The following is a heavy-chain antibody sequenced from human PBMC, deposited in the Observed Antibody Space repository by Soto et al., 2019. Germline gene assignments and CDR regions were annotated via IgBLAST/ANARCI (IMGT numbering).Heavy chain of an antibody. Sequence: QITLNESGPTVVRPTETLTLTCRFSGFSLTTSGVGVGWIRQSPGKAPEWLALIYLDDDKRYSASLKSRLTITKDTSKIQVVLTVSDLDPTDTATYYCAHRVLRTVFGLVTTTAIYFDFWGQGTPVAVSS. D-gene: IGHD3-3*01. CDR2: IYLDDDK. V-gene: IGHV2-5*02. CDR3: AHRVLRTVFGLVTTTAIYFDF. CDR1: GFSLTTSGVG. J-gene: IGHJ4*02.